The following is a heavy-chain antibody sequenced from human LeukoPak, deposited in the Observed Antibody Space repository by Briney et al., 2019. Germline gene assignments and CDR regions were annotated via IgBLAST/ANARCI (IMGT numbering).Heavy chain of an antibody. V-gene: IGHV1-2*04. D-gene: IGHD4-17*01. Sequence: ASVKVSCKASGYTFTGYYMHWVRQAPGQGLEWMGWVNPNSGGTNYAQKFQGWVTMTRDTSISTAYMELSRLRSDDTAVYYCARDGSTVTPPLDYWGQGTLVTVSS. CDR3: ARDGSTVTPPLDY. J-gene: IGHJ4*02. CDR2: VNPNSGGT. CDR1: GYTFTGYY.